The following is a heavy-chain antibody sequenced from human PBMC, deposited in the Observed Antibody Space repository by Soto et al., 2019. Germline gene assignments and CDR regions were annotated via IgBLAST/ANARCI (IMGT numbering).Heavy chain of an antibody. CDR3: ARGPYCGGDCYQLDY. J-gene: IGHJ4*02. CDR2: IIPIFGTA. D-gene: IGHD2-21*02. CDR1: GGTFSSYA. V-gene: IGHV1-69*13. Sequence: ASVKVSCKASGGTFSSYAISWVRQAPGQGLEWMGGIIPIFGTANYAQKFQGRVTITADESTSTAYMELSSLRSEDTAVYYCARGPYCGGDCYQLDYWGQGTLVTVSS.